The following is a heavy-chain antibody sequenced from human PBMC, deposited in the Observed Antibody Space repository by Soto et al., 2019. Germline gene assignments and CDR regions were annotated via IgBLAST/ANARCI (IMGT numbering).Heavy chain of an antibody. CDR3: ARSSPYIVVRKPTGNQDYYGMDV. CDR1: GGTFSNYT. Sequence: QVQLVQSGAEVKKPGSSVKVFCKASGGTFSNYTISWVRQAPGQGLEWMGGIIPVFGTTDYEQKFQGRVTITADGSTSTAYMKLSSLRSADTAVYYCARSSPYIVVRKPTGNQDYYGMDVWGQGTPVTVS. J-gene: IGHJ6*02. D-gene: IGHD2-2*01. V-gene: IGHV1-69*01. CDR2: IIPVFGTT.